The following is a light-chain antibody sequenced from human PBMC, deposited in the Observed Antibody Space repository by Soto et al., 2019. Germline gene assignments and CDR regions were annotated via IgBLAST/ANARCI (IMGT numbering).Light chain of an antibody. CDR2: DTS. Sequence: EIVMTQSPATLSVSPGERATLSCRASQSVTSNLAWYEQRPGQAPRLLIYDTSTRATGIPARISGSGSGTELTLTISSLQSEDFAVYYCQQYNKWPLTFGGGTRVEIK. V-gene: IGKV3-15*01. J-gene: IGKJ4*01. CDR1: QSVTSN. CDR3: QQYNKWPLT.